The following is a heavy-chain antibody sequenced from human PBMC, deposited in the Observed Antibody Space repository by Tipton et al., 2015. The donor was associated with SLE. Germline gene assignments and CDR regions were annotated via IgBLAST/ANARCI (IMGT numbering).Heavy chain of an antibody. V-gene: IGHV4-59*01. CDR2: IYYSGST. D-gene: IGHD3-16*01. Sequence: GLVKPSETLSLTCTVSGGSISSYYWSWIRQPPGKGLEWIGYIYYSGSTNYNPSLKSRVTISVDTSKNQFSLKLSSVTAADTAVYYCARDGGGYYYMDVWGKGTTVTVSS. J-gene: IGHJ6*03. CDR1: GGSISSYY. CDR3: ARDGGGYYYMDV.